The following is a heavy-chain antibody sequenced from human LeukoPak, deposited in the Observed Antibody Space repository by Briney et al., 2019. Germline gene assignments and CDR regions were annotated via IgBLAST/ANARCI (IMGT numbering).Heavy chain of an antibody. J-gene: IGHJ5*02. D-gene: IGHD3/OR15-3a*01. CDR2: IDISSSST. V-gene: IGHV3-48*04. CDR1: GFTFSDYT. CDR3: ASGPPLFDP. Sequence: GGSLRLSCAASGFTFSDYTMNWVRQAPGKGLEWISYIDISSSSTYYADSVKGRFTISRDNAKNSLYLQMSSLRAEDTGLYYCASGPPLFDPWGQGTLVAVSS.